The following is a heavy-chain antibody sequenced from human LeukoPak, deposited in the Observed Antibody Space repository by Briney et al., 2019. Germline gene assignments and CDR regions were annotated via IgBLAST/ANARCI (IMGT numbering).Heavy chain of an antibody. Sequence: SETLSLTCAVYGGSFSGYYWSWIRQPPGKGLEWIGEINHSGSTSYNPSLKSRVTISVDTSKNQFSLKLSSVTAADTAVYYCARAVLLSPHSDDAFDIWGQGTMVTVSS. J-gene: IGHJ3*02. CDR3: ARAVLLSPHSDDAFDI. D-gene: IGHD3-10*01. CDR1: GGSFSGYY. V-gene: IGHV4-34*01. CDR2: INHSGST.